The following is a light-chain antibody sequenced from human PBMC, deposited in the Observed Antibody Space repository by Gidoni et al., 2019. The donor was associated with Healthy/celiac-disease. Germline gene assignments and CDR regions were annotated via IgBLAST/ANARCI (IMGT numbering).Light chain of an antibody. CDR1: SLRSYY. CDR2: GKN. V-gene: IGLV3-19*01. Sequence: SSELTQDPAVSVALGQTVRITCQGDSLRSYYASWYQQKPGQAPVLVIYGKNNRPSVIPDRFSGSSSGNTASLTITGAQAEDEADYYCNSRDSSGSRVFGGGTKLTVL. J-gene: IGLJ3*02. CDR3: NSRDSSGSRV.